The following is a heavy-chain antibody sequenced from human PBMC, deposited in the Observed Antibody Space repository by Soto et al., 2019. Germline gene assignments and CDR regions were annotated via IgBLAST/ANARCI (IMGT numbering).Heavy chain of an antibody. CDR3: ARLGGSYAVPHFDY. Sequence: SETLSLTCTVSGGSISSGDYYWSWIRQPPVNGLEWIGYIYYSGSTYYNPSLKSRVTISVDTSKNQFSLKLSSVTAADMAVYYCARLGGSYAVPHFDYWGQGTLVTVSS. J-gene: IGHJ4*02. D-gene: IGHD1-26*01. V-gene: IGHV4-30-4*01. CDR1: GGSISSGDYY. CDR2: IYYSGST.